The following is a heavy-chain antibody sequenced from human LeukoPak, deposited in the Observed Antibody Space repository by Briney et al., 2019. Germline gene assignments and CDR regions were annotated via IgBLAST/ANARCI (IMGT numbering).Heavy chain of an antibody. CDR3: VRGNWFDP. CDR1: GGSFSGYY. CDR2: INHSGST. V-gene: IGHV4-34*01. Sequence: PSETLSLTCAVYGGSFSGYYWSWIRQPPGKGLEWMGEINHSGSTNYNPSLKSRVNISVDTSKNQFSLKLSSVTAADTAVYFCVRGNWFDPWGQGTLVTVSS. J-gene: IGHJ5*02.